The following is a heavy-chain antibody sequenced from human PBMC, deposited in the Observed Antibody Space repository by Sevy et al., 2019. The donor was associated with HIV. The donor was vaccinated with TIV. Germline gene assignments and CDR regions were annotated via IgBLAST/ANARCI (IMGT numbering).Heavy chain of an antibody. CDR2: ISYTSTTI. V-gene: IGHV3-48*02. CDR3: ASSDATSRFGYCYFAMDF. Sequence: SLRLSCAVSGFTFNTYNMNWVRQAPGKGLEWVSYISYTSTTIYYADSVRGRFTISRDNAKNTLYLQMNSLRDEDTAVYYCASSDATSRFGYCYFAMDFWGQGTSVTVSS. J-gene: IGHJ6*02. D-gene: IGHD3-22*01. CDR1: GFTFNTYN.